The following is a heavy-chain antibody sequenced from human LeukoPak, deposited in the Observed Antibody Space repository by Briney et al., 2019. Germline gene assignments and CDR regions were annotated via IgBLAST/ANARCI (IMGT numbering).Heavy chain of an antibody. CDR1: GFTFGTYE. Sequence: PGGSLRLSCTASGFTFGTYEMNWVRQAPGRGLEWVSYISSSGSTVYYADSVKGRFTFSRDNAQKSLYLQMNSLRAEDTAVYYCARRYCSTTSCTLDYWGQGTLVTVSS. J-gene: IGHJ4*02. CDR2: ISSSGSTV. CDR3: ARRYCSTTSCTLDY. V-gene: IGHV3-48*03. D-gene: IGHD2-2*01.